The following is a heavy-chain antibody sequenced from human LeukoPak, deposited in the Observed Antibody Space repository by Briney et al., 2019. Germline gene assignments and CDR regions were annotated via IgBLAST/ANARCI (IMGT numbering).Heavy chain of an antibody. CDR1: GGSISSSSYY. D-gene: IGHD6-13*01. Sequence: SETLSLTCTVSGGSISSSSYYWGWIRQPPGTGLEWIGSIYYSGSTYYNPSLKSRVTISVDTSKNQFSLKLSSVTAADTAVYYCARERSGYSSSWYNWFDPWGQGTLVTVSS. CDR2: IYYSGST. V-gene: IGHV4-39*07. CDR3: ARERSGYSSSWYNWFDP. J-gene: IGHJ5*02.